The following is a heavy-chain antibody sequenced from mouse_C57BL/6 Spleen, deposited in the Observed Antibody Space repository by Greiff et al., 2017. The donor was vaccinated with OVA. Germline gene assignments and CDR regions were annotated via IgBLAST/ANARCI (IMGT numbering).Heavy chain of an antibody. V-gene: IGHV6-3*01. D-gene: IGHD2-4*01. CDR3: TGDYYDYGAWFAY. CDR1: GFTFSNYW. J-gene: IGHJ3*01. Sequence: DVKVEESGGGLVQPGGSMKLSCVASGFTFSNYWMNWVRQSPETGLAWVAQIRLKSDNYATHYAESVKGRFTISRDDSKSSVYLQMNNLRAEDTGIYYCTGDYYDYGAWFAYWGQGTLVTVSA. CDR2: IRLKSDNYAT.